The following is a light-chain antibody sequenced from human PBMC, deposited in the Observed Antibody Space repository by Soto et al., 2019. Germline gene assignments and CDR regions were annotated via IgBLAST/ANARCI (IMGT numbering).Light chain of an antibody. Sequence: QSALTQPASVSGSPGQSITISCTGTSSDVGGYNYVSWYQQHSGKAPKLMIYDVSNRPSGVSNRFSGSKSANTASLTISGLQAEDEADYYCSSYTGSSTYVVFGGGTRLT. CDR2: DVS. CDR3: SSYTGSSTYVV. V-gene: IGLV2-14*01. CDR1: SSDVGGYNY. J-gene: IGLJ2*01.